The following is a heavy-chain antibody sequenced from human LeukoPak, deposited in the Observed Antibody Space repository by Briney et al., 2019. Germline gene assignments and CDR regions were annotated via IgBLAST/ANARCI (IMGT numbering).Heavy chain of an antibody. D-gene: IGHD3-9*01. CDR1: GFTFSNYA. J-gene: IGHJ4*02. V-gene: IGHV3-23*01. CDR3: AKWGDYDVLTGYYDPDY. Sequence: GGSLRLSCVASGFTFSNYAMTWVRQAPGKGLEWVSAITGSGGITYYADSVKGRFTISRDNSKNTLYLQMNSLRAEDTAVNYCAKWGDYDVLTGYYDPDYWGQGTLVTVSS. CDR2: ITGSGGIT.